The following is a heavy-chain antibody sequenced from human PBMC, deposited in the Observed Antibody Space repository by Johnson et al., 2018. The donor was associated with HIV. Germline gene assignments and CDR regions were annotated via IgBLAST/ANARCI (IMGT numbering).Heavy chain of an antibody. CDR3: ARDSYLNDDAFDI. D-gene: IGHD1-1*01. CDR2: ISWNSGSI. CDR1: GFTFSSYA. V-gene: IGHV3-9*01. Sequence: VQLVESGGGVVQPGRSLRLSCAASGFTFSSYAMHWVRQAPGKGLAWVSGISWNSGSIGYADSVKGRFTISRDNAKNSLYLQMTSLRAEDTALYYCARDSYLNDDAFDIWGQGTMVTVSS. J-gene: IGHJ3*02.